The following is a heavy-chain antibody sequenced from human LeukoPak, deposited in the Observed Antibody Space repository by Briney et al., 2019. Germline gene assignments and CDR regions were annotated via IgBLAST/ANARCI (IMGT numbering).Heavy chain of an antibody. CDR3: ARGHVSGGGLYYFNS. CDR2: MNPNNGKT. D-gene: IGHD2-8*02. J-gene: IGHJ4*02. Sequence: ASVKVSCKASGYIFTSLYINWVRQAPGQGLEWMGWMNPNNGKTAYAQKFQGRVTITRNTAITTAYMELSSLRSDDTAVYYCARGHVSGGGLYYFNSWGQGTLVTVSS. CDR1: GYIFTSLY. V-gene: IGHV1-8*03.